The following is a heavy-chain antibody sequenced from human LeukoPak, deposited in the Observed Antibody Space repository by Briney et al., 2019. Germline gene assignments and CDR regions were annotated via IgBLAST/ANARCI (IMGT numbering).Heavy chain of an antibody. Sequence: GASVKVSCKASGGTFSSYAIRWVRKAPGQGLEWMGRILPILGIANYAQKFQGRVTIPAEQSTSTAYIELRSLSSEDTAVYYCAVAHHYDSRTRAFDIWGRGTMVTVSS. CDR3: AVAHHYDSRTRAFDI. D-gene: IGHD3-22*01. CDR1: GGTFSSYA. V-gene: IGHV1-69*04. CDR2: ILPILGIA. J-gene: IGHJ3*02.